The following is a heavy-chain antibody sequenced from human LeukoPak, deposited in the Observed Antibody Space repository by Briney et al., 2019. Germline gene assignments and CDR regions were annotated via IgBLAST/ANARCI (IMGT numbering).Heavy chain of an antibody. J-gene: IGHJ6*02. V-gene: IGHV3-7*03. CDR3: AKAGSGWYSTTARVNYGMDV. CDR2: IKQDGSEK. Sequence: PGGSLRLSCAASGFTFSSYWMSWVRQAPGKGLEWVANIKQDGSEKYYADSVKGRFTISRDNSKNSLYLQMNSLRTEDTALYYCAKAGSGWYSTTARVNYGMDVWGQGTTVAVSS. CDR1: GFTFSSYW. D-gene: IGHD6-19*01.